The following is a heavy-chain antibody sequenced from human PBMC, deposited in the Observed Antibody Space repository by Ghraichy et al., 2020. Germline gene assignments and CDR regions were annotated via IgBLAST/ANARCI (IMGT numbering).Heavy chain of an antibody. J-gene: IGHJ4*02. CDR1: GGSISSSNW. CDR3: ARVRYSSSWYGFDY. V-gene: IGHV4-4*02. Sequence: SETLSLTCAVSGGSISSSNWWSWVRQPPGKGLEWIGEIYHSGSTNYNPSLKSRVTISVDKSKNQFSLKLSSVTAADTAVYYCARVRYSSSWYGFDYWGQGTLVTVSS. D-gene: IGHD6-13*01. CDR2: IYHSGST.